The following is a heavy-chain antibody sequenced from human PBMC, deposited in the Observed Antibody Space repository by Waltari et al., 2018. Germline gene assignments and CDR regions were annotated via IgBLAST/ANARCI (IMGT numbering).Heavy chain of an antibody. CDR2: VTYDGSKE. V-gene: IGHV3-30*03. CDR1: GLTFSDHG. CDR3: AALYTGSYYDLDV. D-gene: IGHD1-26*01. Sequence: QVQLVESGGGVVQPEKSLSLSCAVSGLTFSDHGFHWVRQAPGKGLEWLAVVTYDGSKEYYAESVKGRFSISRDNSENTLYLQIHSLRPEDTAVYYCAALYTGSYYDLDVWGQGTTVTVSS. J-gene: IGHJ6*02.